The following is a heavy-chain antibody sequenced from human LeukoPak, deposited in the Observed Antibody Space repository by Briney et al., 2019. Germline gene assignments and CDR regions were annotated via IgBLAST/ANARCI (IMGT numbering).Heavy chain of an antibody. J-gene: IGHJ4*02. CDR3: ARDATRGIGGSYDLDF. CDR1: GYNFSSYY. CDR2: LNPSRGTT. D-gene: IGHD3-16*01. V-gene: IGHV1-46*01. Sequence: GASVTVSCKASGYNFSSYYIQWVRQAPGQGLEWMGLLNPSRGTTAYAPKFQGRVTMTRDTSSNTVYMELRGLRSDDTAIYYCARDATRGIGGSYDLDFWGQGSLVTVSS.